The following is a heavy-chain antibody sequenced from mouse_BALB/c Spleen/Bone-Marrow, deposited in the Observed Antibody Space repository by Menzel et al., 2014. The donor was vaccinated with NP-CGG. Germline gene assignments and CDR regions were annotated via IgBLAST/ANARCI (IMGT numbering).Heavy chain of an antibody. CDR1: GYTFTSYW. D-gene: IGHD2-14*01. CDR2: IYPGDGDT. CDR3: ARAKRYGEMDY. V-gene: IGHV1-87*01. J-gene: IGHJ4*01. Sequence: QVQLQQPGTILARPGASVKLSCKASGYTFTSYWMQWVKQRPGQGLEWIGAIYPGDGDTRFTQKFKGKATLTADKSSSTAYMQLSSLASEDSAVYYCARAKRYGEMDYWGQGTSVTVSS.